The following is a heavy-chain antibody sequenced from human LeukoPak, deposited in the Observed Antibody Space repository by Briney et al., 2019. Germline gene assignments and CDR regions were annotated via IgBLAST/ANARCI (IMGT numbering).Heavy chain of an antibody. V-gene: IGHV1-18*01. Sequence: GASVKVSCKASGYTFTSYGISWVRQAPGQGLEWMGWISAYNGNTNYAQKLQGRVTMTTDTSTSTAYMELRSLRSDDTAAYYCARLDSSGYLYYYYYGMDVWGQGTTVTVSS. D-gene: IGHD3-22*01. CDR2: ISAYNGNT. CDR3: ARLDSSGYLYYYYYGMDV. CDR1: GYTFTSYG. J-gene: IGHJ6*02.